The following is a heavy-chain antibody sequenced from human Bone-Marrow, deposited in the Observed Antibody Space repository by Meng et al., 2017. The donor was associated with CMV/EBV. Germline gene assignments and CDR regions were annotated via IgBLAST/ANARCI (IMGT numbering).Heavy chain of an antibody. J-gene: IGHJ4*02. CDR2: ISASHGNT. V-gene: IGHV1-18*01. CDR1: GYTFTSYG. Sequence: ASVKVSCKASGYTFTSYGFSWVRQAPGQGLECMGWISASHGNTNYAQKFQGRVTMTTDTSTSTAYMELRNLRSDDTAVYYCARDLGATGSAYWGQGTRVTGSS. CDR3: ARDLGATGSAY. D-gene: IGHD1-1*01.